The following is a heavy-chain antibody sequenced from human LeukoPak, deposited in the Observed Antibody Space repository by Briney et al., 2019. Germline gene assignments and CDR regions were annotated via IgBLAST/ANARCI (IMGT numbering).Heavy chain of an antibody. CDR3: AKSMALRSDY. CDR1: GFTVSSLA. V-gene: IGHV3-30*18. J-gene: IGHJ4*02. Sequence: QPGGSLRLSCAASGFTVSSLAMHWVRQAPGKGLEWVAVISYDGSNKYYADSVKGRFTISRDNSKNTLYPQMNSLRAEDTAVYYCAKSMALRSDYWGQGTLVTVSS. CDR2: ISYDGSNK. D-gene: IGHD2/OR15-2a*01.